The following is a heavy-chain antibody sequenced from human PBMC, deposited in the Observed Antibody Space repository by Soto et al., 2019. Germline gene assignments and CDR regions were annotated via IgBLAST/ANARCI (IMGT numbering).Heavy chain of an antibody. CDR1: GYTFTGYY. J-gene: IGHJ4*02. V-gene: IGHV1-2*02. D-gene: IGHD1-26*01. CDR3: ARDLGGSPAGD. CDR2: INPNSGGT. Sequence: QVQLVQSGAEVKKPGASVKVSCKASGYTFTGYYMHWVRQAPGQGLEWMGWINPNSGGTNYAQQVQGRVTMTRDTSISTAYMELSRLRSDETAVYYCARDLGGSPAGDWGQGTLVTVSS.